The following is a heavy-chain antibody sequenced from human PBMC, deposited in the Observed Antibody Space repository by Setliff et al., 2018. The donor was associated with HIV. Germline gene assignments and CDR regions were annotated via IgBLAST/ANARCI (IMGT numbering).Heavy chain of an antibody. CDR2: IHTSGST. CDR1: SDSISSGSYY. Sequence: PSETLSLTCSVSSDSISSGSYYWSWIRLPAGKGLEWIGQIHTSGSTNYNPSLKSRLTISVDTSENQFSLKLSSVTAADTAVYYCARHKSQPYYFDYWGQGTLVTISS. V-gene: IGHV4-61*09. CDR3: ARHKSQPYYFDY. J-gene: IGHJ4*02.